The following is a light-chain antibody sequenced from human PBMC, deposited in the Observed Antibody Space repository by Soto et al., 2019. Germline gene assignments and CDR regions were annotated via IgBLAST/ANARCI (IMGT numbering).Light chain of an antibody. CDR1: QSLVNTDGNTF. CDR2: GVS. V-gene: IGKV2-30*01. Sequence: DVVMTQSPLSLPVTPGQPASISCRSSQSLVNTDGNTFLNCLQQRPGQSPRRPTYGVSNRDSGVPDSFSGSGSGTHFTLKISRVEAGNVGVFHCMQGTRWPLTFGGGTKVDIK. CDR3: MQGTRWPLT. J-gene: IGKJ4*01.